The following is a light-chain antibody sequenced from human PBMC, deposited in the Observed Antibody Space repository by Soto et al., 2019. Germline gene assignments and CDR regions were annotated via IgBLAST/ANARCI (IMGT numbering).Light chain of an antibody. CDR3: CSYGGRSTYV. CDR2: EVS. V-gene: IGLV2-14*01. J-gene: IGLJ1*01. Sequence: QSVLTQPASVSGSPGQSITISCTGTSSDIGGHNYVSWYQHHPGTAPKLMIYEVSNRPSGVSNRFSGSKSANTASLTISGLQADDEADYYCCSYGGRSTYVFGTGTKVTVL. CDR1: SSDIGGHNY.